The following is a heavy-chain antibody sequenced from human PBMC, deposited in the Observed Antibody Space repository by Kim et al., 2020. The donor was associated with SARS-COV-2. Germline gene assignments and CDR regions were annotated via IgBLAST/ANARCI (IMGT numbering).Heavy chain of an antibody. V-gene: IGHV3-66*01. CDR3: STSGPSGYYYAFDY. CDR1: GFTVSSNY. CDR2: IYSGGST. D-gene: IGHD3-22*01. Sequence: GGSLRLSCAASGFTVSSNYMSWVRQAPGKGLEWVSVIYSGGSTYYADSVTGRFTISRNNSKNTLYLQMNSLSAEDTAVYYCSTSGPSGYYYAFDYWGQG. J-gene: IGHJ4*02.